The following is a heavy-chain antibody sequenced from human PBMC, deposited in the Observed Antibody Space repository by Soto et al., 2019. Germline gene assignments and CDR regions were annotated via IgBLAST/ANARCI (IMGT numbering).Heavy chain of an antibody. Sequence: GGSLRLSCAASGFTFSSYWMSWVRQAPGKGLEWVANIKQGGTEKYYINSVKGRFTISRDNAKNSLYLQMNSLRAEDMAVYYCATDSPFEFWRQGTLVTVSS. V-gene: IGHV3-7*03. D-gene: IGHD5-18*01. CDR1: GFTFSSYW. CDR2: IKQGGTEK. CDR3: ATDSPFEF. J-gene: IGHJ4*02.